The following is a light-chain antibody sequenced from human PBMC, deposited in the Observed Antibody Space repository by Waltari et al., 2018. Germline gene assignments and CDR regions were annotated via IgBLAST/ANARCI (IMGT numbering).Light chain of an antibody. Sequence: DIVLTPSPGTLSLSPGERATLSCRASESVGNTYVAWYQQKPGQAPRLLLYGASSRATGIADRFSGSGSGPDFTLTISRVEPEDFAVYYCQQYYSRTFGQGTKVEI. CDR1: ESVGNTY. J-gene: IGKJ1*01. V-gene: IGKV3-20*01. CDR3: QQYYSRT. CDR2: GAS.